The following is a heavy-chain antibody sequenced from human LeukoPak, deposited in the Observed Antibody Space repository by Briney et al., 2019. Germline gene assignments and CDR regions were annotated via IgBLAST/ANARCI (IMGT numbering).Heavy chain of an antibody. CDR3: ASIVGRFGEQDY. D-gene: IGHD3-10*01. Sequence: ASVKVSCKASGYTFTSYDINWVRQAPGQGLEWMGWINPNSGGTNYAQKFQGRVTMTRDTSISTAYMELSRLRSDDTAVYYCASIVGRFGEQDYWGQGTLVTVSS. V-gene: IGHV1-2*02. CDR2: INPNSGGT. CDR1: GYTFTSYD. J-gene: IGHJ4*02.